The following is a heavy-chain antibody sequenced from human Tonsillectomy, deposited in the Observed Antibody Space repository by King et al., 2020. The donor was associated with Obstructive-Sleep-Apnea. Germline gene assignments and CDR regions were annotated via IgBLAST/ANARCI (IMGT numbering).Heavy chain of an antibody. CDR2: ISYDGSNK. Sequence: VQLVESGGDVVQPGRSLRLSCAASAFTFSSYAMHWVRQGPGKGLEWVAVISYDGSNKYYADSVKGRFTISRDNSKNTLYMQMNSLRAEDTAVYYCARDVATAGTGIQAEDYSMDVWGQGTTVTVSS. J-gene: IGHJ6*02. CDR1: AFTFSSYA. V-gene: IGHV3-30-3*01. D-gene: IGHD6-13*01. CDR3: ARDVATAGTGIQAEDYSMDV.